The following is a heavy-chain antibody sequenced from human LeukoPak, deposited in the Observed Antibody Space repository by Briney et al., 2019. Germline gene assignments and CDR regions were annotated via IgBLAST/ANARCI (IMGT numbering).Heavy chain of an antibody. J-gene: IGHJ4*02. CDR2: ISGTGGGT. V-gene: IGHV3-23*01. CDR1: GFTFSSYA. D-gene: IGHD6-13*01. CDR3: ATHERSTWYGDLDY. Sequence: PGGSLRLSCAASGFTFSSYAMSWVRQAPXXXXXXXXXISGTGGGTTSADSVKGQFTISRDNSKNTLYLQMNSLRAEDTAVYYCATHERSTWYGDLDYWGQGTLVTVSS.